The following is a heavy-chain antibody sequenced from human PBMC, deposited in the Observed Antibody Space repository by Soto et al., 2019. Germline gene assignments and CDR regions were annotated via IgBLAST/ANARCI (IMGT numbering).Heavy chain of an antibody. CDR3: ARDIPEERDVTWGAFDV. J-gene: IGHJ3*01. CDR2: IYRDGKT. CDR1: GFTVSSSF. V-gene: IGHV3-66*01. D-gene: IGHD2-21*01. Sequence: EVQLVESGGGLVQPGGSLRLSCLASGFTVSSSFMNWVRQAPGKGLEWGSVIYRDGKTFYADSVKGRFTISRDKAKNTLYLQMRGLRVGYTAVYYSARDIPEERDVTWGAFDVWGQGTRVTVSS.